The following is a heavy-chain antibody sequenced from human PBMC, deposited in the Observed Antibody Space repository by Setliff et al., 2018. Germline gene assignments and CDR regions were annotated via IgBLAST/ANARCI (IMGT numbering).Heavy chain of an antibody. J-gene: IGHJ3*02. V-gene: IGHV4-39*07. CDR2: IYLGGNT. D-gene: IGHD1-26*01. CDR1: GGSISDNGYF. CDR3: ARDASASDGRNAFDI. Sequence: PSETLSLTCTVPGGSISDNGYFWGWVRQPPGKGLEWIGNIYLGGNTYFNPSFKSRVTMSIDTSNSQFSLKLSSVTAADTAIYYCARDASASDGRNAFDIWGQGTMVTVSS.